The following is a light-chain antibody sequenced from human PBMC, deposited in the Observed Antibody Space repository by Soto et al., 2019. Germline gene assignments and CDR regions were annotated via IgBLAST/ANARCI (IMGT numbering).Light chain of an antibody. J-gene: IGLJ3*02. CDR2: EVS. Sequence: QSALTQPPSVSGSPGQSVTISCTGTSSDIGNYNYVSWYQQAPGTAPKLMIFEVSNRPSGVPDRFSGSKSGNTASPTISGLQAEDEADYYCASNTGTRVFGGGTKLTVL. V-gene: IGLV2-18*02. CDR1: SSDIGNYNY. CDR3: ASNTGTRV.